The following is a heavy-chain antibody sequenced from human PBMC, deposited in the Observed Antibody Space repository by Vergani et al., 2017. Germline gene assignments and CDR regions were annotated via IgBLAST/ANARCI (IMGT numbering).Heavy chain of an antibody. CDR2: IVVGSGNT. V-gene: IGHV1-58*01. D-gene: IGHD6-19*01. J-gene: IGHJ4*02. Sequence: MQLVQSGPEVKKPGTSVKVSCKASGFTFTSSAVQWVRQARGQRLEWIGWIVVGSGNTNYAQKFQERATITRDMSTSTAYMELSSLRSEDTAVYYCAADNGGQWLAGDGGQGTLVTVSS. CDR3: AADNGGQWLAGD. CDR1: GFTFTSSA.